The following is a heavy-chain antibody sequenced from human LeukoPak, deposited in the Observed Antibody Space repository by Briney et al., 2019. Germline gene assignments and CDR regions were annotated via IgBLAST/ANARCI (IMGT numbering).Heavy chain of an antibody. CDR2: IYSGGST. J-gene: IGHJ3*02. CDR1: GFTVSSNY. CDR3: ARVHRPYYYDSSGYYRLGAFDI. V-gene: IGHV3-53*04. Sequence: GGSLRLSCAASGFTVSSNYMSWVRQAPGKGLEWVSVIYSGGSTYYADSVKGRFTISRHNSKNTLYLQMNSLRAEDTAVYYCARVHRPYYYDSSGYYRLGAFDIWGQGTMVTVSS. D-gene: IGHD3-22*01.